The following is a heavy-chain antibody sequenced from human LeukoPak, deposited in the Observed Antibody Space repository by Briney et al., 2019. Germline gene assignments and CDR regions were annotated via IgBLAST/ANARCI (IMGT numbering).Heavy chain of an antibody. D-gene: IGHD3-16*01. J-gene: IGHJ4*02. V-gene: IGHV3-7*01. Sequence: GGSLRLSCAASGFTFSSYWMSWVRQAPGKGLEWEGNIKEDGSEKYYVDSVKGRFTISRDNAKNSLYLQMNGLRAEDTAVFYCARLLETYDYVWGSYGFDSWGQGTLVTVSS. CDR2: IKEDGSEK. CDR1: GFTFSSYW. CDR3: ARLLETYDYVWGSYGFDS.